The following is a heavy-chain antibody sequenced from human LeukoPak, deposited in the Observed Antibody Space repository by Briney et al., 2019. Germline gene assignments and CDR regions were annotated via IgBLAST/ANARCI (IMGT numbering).Heavy chain of an antibody. CDR1: GYTFTSYD. Sequence: ASVKVSCKASGYTFTSYDINWVRQATGQGLEWMGWMNPNSGNKGYAQKFQGRVTMTRDTSISTAYMELSSLRSEDTAVYYCARVSNEQRWLVPRRGAFDIWGQGTMVTVSS. CDR2: MNPNSGNK. V-gene: IGHV1-8*01. J-gene: IGHJ3*02. CDR3: ARVSNEQRWLVPRRGAFDI. D-gene: IGHD6-19*01.